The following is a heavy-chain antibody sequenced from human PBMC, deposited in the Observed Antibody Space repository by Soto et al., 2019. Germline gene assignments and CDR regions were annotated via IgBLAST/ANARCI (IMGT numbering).Heavy chain of an antibody. CDR3: ARADGSGSRLCWFDP. V-gene: IGHV4-31*03. Sequence: QVQLQESGPGLVKPSQTLSLTCTVSGGSISSGGYYWSWIRQHPGKGLEWIGYIYYSGSTYYNPSPQGRVTIPVHTAKNQFSLQLSSVTAADTAVYYCARADGSGSRLCWFDPWGQGTLVTVSS. J-gene: IGHJ5*02. CDR2: IYYSGST. CDR1: GGSISSGGYY. D-gene: IGHD3-10*01.